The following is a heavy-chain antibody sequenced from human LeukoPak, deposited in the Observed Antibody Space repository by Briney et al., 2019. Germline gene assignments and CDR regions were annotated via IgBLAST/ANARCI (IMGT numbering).Heavy chain of an antibody. D-gene: IGHD1-26*01. J-gene: IGHJ4*02. CDR2: IWYDGSNK. CDR3: ARDRGVGATTDY. CDR1: GFTFSSYG. V-gene: IGHV3-33*08. Sequence: GGSLRLSCAASGFTFSSYGMHWVRQAPGKGLEWVAVIWYDGSNKYYADSVKGRFTISRDNSKNTLYLQMNSLRAEDTVVYYCARDRGVGATTDYWGQGTLVTVSS.